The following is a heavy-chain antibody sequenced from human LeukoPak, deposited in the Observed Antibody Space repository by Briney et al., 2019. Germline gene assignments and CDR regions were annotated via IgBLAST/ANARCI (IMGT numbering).Heavy chain of an antibody. Sequence: GGSLRLSCVASGFTFSNYWMHWVRQAPGKGLVWVSRIKTDGSRTNYADSVKGRFTISRDNAKNTVYLEMNSLRSEDTAVYHCARAIGSSWGKVDYWGQGTLVTVSS. V-gene: IGHV3-74*01. CDR1: GFTFSNYW. D-gene: IGHD6-13*01. CDR2: IKTDGSRT. J-gene: IGHJ4*02. CDR3: ARAIGSSWGKVDY.